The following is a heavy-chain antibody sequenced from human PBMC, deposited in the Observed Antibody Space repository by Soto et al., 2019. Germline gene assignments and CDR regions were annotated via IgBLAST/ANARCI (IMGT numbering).Heavy chain of an antibody. CDR2: ISSSSSYI. CDR3: ARDLGGIVATLYYFDY. D-gene: IGHD5-12*01. J-gene: IGHJ4*02. CDR1: GFTFSSYS. V-gene: IGHV3-21*01. Sequence: GGSLRLSCAASGFTFSSYSMNWVRQAPGKGLEWVSSISSSSSYIYYADSVKGRVTISRDNAKNSLYLQMNSLRAEDTAVYYCARDLGGIVATLYYFDYWGQGTLVTVSS.